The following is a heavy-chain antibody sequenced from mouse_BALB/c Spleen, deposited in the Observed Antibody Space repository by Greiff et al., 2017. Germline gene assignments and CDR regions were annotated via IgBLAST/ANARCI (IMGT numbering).Heavy chain of an antibody. Sequence: VQLQQSGAELVKPGASVKLSCTASGFNIKDTYMHWVKQRPEQGLEWIGRIDPANGNTKYDPKFQGKATITADTSSNTAYLQLSSLTSEDSAVYYCARYGNYVAMDYWGQGTSVTVSS. D-gene: IGHD2-10*02. V-gene: IGHV14-3*02. CDR1: GFNIKDTY. CDR3: ARYGNYVAMDY. CDR2: IDPANGNT. J-gene: IGHJ4*01.